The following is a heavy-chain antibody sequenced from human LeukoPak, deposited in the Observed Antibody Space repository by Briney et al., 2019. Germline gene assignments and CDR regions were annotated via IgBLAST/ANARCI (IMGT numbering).Heavy chain of an antibody. CDR2: ISWNSGSI. J-gene: IGHJ4*02. Sequence: PGGSLRLSCAASGFTFDDYAMHWVRQAPGKGLEWVSGISWNSGSIGYADSVKGRFTISRDNAKNSLYLQMNSLRAEDTALYYCAKDISGGGYYYGSGSSHSFDYWGQGTLVTVSS. D-gene: IGHD3-10*01. CDR1: GFTFDDYA. V-gene: IGHV3-9*01. CDR3: AKDISGGGYYYGSGSSHSFDY.